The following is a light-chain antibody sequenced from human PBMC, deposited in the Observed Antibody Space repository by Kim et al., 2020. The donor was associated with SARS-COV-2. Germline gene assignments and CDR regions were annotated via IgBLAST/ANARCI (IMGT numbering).Light chain of an antibody. J-gene: IGLJ3*02. Sequence: SSELTQDPAVSVALGQTVRITCQGDSLRSYYASWYQQKPGQAPVLVIYGKNNRPLGIPDRSPGFSSGNTASLTITGAQAEDEADYYCNSRDSSGNQVIGG. CDR1: SLRSYY. CDR3: NSRDSSGNQV. CDR2: GKN. V-gene: IGLV3-19*01.